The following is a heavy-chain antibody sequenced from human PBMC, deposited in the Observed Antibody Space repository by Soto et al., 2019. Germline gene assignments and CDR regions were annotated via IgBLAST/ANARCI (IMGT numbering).Heavy chain of an antibody. V-gene: IGHV3-48*02. CDR3: AGDRRTGDAREAFDV. J-gene: IGHJ3*01. CDR2: IDPTSSRI. CDR1: GFSFSSYS. D-gene: IGHD7-27*01. Sequence: EAQLVESGGGLVQPGGSLRLSCVASGFSFSSYSVSWVRQAPGKGLEWISYIDPTSSRIYYADSVKGRFAISRDNAENSPYLQVNSLRDEDTALYYCAGDRRTGDAREAFDVWGQGTMVTVSS.